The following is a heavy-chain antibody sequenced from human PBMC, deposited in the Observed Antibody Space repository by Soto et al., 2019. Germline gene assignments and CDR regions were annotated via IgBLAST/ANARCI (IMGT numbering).Heavy chain of an antibody. CDR3: ARVIFLRGSGRAPYYYYYGMDV. CDR2: IIQSERP. D-gene: IGHD3-16*01. V-gene: IGHV4-34*12. CDR1: GGSFSCYY. J-gene: IGHJ6*02. Sequence: SDTLYSTCAVYGGSFSCYYWTWIRKPPGKGLEWIGEIIQSERPNYNPSLKSRVTISVDTSKNQFSLKLSSVTAADTAVYYCARVIFLRGSGRAPYYYYYGMDVWGQGTTVTVSS.